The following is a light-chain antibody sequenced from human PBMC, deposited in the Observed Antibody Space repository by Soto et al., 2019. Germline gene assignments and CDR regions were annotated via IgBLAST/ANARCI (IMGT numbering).Light chain of an antibody. V-gene: IGKV1-5*03. Sequence: DIQMTQSPSTLSASVGDRVTITCRASQSVTTSLAWYQQKPGKAPKFLIYKASTRESGVPDRFSGSGSGTDFTLTISSLQAEDVAVYYCQQYYSPTWTFGQGTKVDIK. CDR3: QQYYSPTWT. CDR1: QSVTTS. CDR2: KAS. J-gene: IGKJ1*01.